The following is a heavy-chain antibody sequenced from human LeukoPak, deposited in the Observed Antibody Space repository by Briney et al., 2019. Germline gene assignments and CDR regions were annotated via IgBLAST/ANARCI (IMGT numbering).Heavy chain of an antibody. V-gene: IGHV3-23*01. D-gene: IGHD3-10*01. CDR1: GFTFSSYA. CDR2: ISGSGGNT. J-gene: IGHJ3*02. Sequence: GGSLRLSCAASGFTFSSYAMSWVRQAPGKGLEWVSVISGSGGNTYHADSVKGRFTISRDNSKNTLYLQMNSLRAEDTAVYYCAKGLGTMVRGVIGGAFDIWGQGTMVTVSS. CDR3: AKGLGTMVRGVIGGAFDI.